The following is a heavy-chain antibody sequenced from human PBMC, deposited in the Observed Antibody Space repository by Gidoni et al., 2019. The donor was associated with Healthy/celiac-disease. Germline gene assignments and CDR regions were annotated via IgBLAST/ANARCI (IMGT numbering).Heavy chain of an antibody. J-gene: IGHJ6*02. CDR3: ARGPQPYSNYYYYGMDV. V-gene: IGHV7-4-1*02. CDR2: ITTNTGNP. CDR1: GYTFTSYA. D-gene: IGHD6-13*01. Sequence: QVQLVQSGSELKKPGASVKVSCTASGYTFTSYAMNWVRQAPGQGLEWMGWITTNTGNPTYAQGFTGRFVFSLDTSVSTAYLQISSLKAEDTAVYYCARGPQPYSNYYYYGMDVWGQGTTVTVSS.